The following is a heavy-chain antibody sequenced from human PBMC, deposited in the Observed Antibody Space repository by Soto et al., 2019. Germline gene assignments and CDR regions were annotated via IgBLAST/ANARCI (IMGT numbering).Heavy chain of an antibody. Sequence: GGSLRLSCAASGFTFSSYAMHWVRQAPGKGLEWVAVISYDGSNKYYADSVKGRFTISRDNSKNTLYLQMNSLRAEDTAVYYCARGIVVVVAAMLDYWGQGTLVTVSS. CDR3: ARGIVVVVAAMLDY. CDR1: GFTFSSYA. V-gene: IGHV3-30-3*01. J-gene: IGHJ4*02. CDR2: ISYDGSNK. D-gene: IGHD2-15*01.